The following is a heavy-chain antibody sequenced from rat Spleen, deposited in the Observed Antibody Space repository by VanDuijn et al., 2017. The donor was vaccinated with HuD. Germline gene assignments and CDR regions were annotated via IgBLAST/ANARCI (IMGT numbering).Heavy chain of an antibody. J-gene: IGHJ4*01. D-gene: IGHD5-1*01. CDR1: GYSITSNY. V-gene: IGHV3-1*01. CDR3: ARGGSSYVMDA. Sequence: EVQLQESGPGLVKPSQSLSLTCSVTGYSITSNYWGWIRKFPGNKMEWIGHISYSGSTKYNPSLKSRIAITRNTTKNQFFLELNSVTLEDTATYNCARGGSSYVMDAWGQGASVTVSS. CDR2: ISYSGST.